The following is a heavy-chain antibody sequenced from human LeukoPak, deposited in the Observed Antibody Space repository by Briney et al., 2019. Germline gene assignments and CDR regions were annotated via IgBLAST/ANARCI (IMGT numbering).Heavy chain of an antibody. CDR1: GYIFTQYG. CDR3: ARDFTQGWFDP. V-gene: IGHV1-69*05. CDR2: IIPIFGTA. Sequence: SVKVSCKASGYIFTQYGISWVRQAPGQGLEWMGRIIPIFGTANYAQKFQGRVTITTDESTSTAYMELSSLRSEDTAVYYCARDFTQGWFDPWGQGTLVTVSS. J-gene: IGHJ5*02.